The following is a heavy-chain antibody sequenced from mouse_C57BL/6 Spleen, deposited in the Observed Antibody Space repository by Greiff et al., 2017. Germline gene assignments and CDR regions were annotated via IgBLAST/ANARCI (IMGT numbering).Heavy chain of an antibody. Sequence: QVQLQQSGAELMKPGASVKLSCKATGYTFTGYWIAWVKQRPGHGLEWIGEILPGSGSTNYNEKFKGKATFTADQSSNTAYMQLSSLTTEDSAIYYCARMEFIRLYYYAMDYWGQGTSVTVSS. CDR1: GYTFTGYW. J-gene: IGHJ4*01. V-gene: IGHV1-9*01. CDR3: ARMEFIRLYYYAMDY. CDR2: ILPGSGST. D-gene: IGHD1-1*01.